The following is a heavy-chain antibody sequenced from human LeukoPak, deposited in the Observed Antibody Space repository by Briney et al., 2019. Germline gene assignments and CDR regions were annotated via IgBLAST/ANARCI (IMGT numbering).Heavy chain of an antibody. Sequence: GASVTVSCTASGYRFALFGITWARQARGQGLEWLGWINPNSGGTNYAQKFQGRVTMTRDTSISTAYMEQSRLRSDDTAVYYCARGSPLEWLFPAFGWFDPWGQGTLVTVSS. J-gene: IGHJ5*02. CDR2: INPNSGGT. CDR3: ARGSPLEWLFPAFGWFDP. CDR1: GYRFALFG. V-gene: IGHV1-2*02. D-gene: IGHD3-3*01.